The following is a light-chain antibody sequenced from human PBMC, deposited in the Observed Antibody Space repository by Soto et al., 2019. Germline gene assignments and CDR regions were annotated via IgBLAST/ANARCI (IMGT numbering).Light chain of an antibody. CDR1: SSDVGGYNY. J-gene: IGLJ1*01. Sequence: QSVLTQPPSASGSPGQSVTISCTGTSSDVGGYNYVSWYQQHPGKATKLMIYEVSKRPSGVPDRFSGSKSGNTASLTVSGLQAEDEADYYCSSYAGSNNLKVFGTGTKVTVL. CDR3: SSYAGSNNLKV. CDR2: EVS. V-gene: IGLV2-8*01.